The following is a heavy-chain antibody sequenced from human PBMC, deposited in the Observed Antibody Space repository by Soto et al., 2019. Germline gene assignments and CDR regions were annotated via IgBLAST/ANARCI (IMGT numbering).Heavy chain of an antibody. CDR1: GYTFSDYG. CDR2: ISAYNGHT. D-gene: IGHD2-15*01. J-gene: IGHJ4*02. Sequence: QVQLMQSGAEVKKPGASVKVSCKTSGYTFSDYGVAWVRQAPGQGLDWMGWISAYNGHTKYGQKFQDRVTMTTDTPTSTAYMELRSLRYDDTAVYFCARGGHIVVLVDADDNFDYWGQGTLVTVSS. CDR3: ARGGHIVVLVDADDNFDY. V-gene: IGHV1-18*01.